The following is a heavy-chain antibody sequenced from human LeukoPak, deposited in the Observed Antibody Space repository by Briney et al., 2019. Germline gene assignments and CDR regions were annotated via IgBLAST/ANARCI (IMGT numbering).Heavy chain of an antibody. Sequence: PGGSLRLSCAASGFTFSSYGMHWVRQAPGKGLEWVAVISYDGSNKYYADSVKGRFTISRDNSKNTLYLQMNSLRAEDTAVYYCAKGREMATIFDCWGQGTLVTVSS. J-gene: IGHJ4*02. CDR3: AKGREMATIFDC. D-gene: IGHD5-24*01. CDR2: ISYDGSNK. CDR1: GFTFSSYG. V-gene: IGHV3-30*18.